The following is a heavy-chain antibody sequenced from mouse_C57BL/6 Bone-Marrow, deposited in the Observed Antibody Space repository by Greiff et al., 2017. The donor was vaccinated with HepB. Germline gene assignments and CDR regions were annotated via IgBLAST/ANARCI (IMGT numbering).Heavy chain of an antibody. V-gene: IGHV1-75*01. CDR3: ARQGGYGSSLYYFDY. J-gene: IGHJ2*01. Sequence: VQLQQSGPELVKPGASVKISCKASGYTFTDYYINWVKQRPGQGLEWIGWIFPGSGSTYYNEKFKGKATLTVDKSSSTAYMLLSSLTSEDSAVYFCARQGGYGSSLYYFDYWGQGTTLTVSS. D-gene: IGHD1-1*01. CDR2: IFPGSGST. CDR1: GYTFTDYY.